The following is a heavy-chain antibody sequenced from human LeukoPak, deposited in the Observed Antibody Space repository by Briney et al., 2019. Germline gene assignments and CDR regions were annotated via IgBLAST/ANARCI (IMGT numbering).Heavy chain of an antibody. CDR3: ARRGSLGYCSGGSCYNDAFDI. Sequence: ASVKVSCKASGYIFTSYDINWLRLATGQGLEWMGWMNPNSGNTGYAQKFQGRVTMTRNTSISTAYMELSSLRSEDTAVYYCARRGSLGYCSGGSCYNDAFDIWGQGTMVTVSS. CDR1: GYIFTSYD. CDR2: MNPNSGNT. D-gene: IGHD2-15*01. V-gene: IGHV1-8*01. J-gene: IGHJ3*02.